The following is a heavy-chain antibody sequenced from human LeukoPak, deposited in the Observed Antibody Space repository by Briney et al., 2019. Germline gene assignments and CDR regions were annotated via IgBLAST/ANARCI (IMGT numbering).Heavy chain of an antibody. CDR2: ISGSGDST. CDR1: GFTFSSYA. CDR3: PKGCAASGCYTSEY. V-gene: IGHV3-23*01. J-gene: IGHJ4*02. Sequence: GGSLRLFCAASGFTFSSYAMSWVRQAPGRGLEWVSTISGSGDSTYYAESVKGRFTISRDNSKNTLYLQMNSLRPEDTAVYYCPKGCAASGCYTSEYWGQGTLVTVSS. D-gene: IGHD2-2*02.